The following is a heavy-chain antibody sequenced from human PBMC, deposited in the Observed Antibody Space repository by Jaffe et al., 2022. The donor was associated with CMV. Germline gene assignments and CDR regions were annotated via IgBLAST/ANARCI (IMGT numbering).Heavy chain of an antibody. CDR3: ARIRAALHRDYFDY. J-gene: IGHJ4*02. CDR1: GFSLSNARMG. D-gene: IGHD6-25*01. V-gene: IGHV2-26*01. Sequence: QVTLKESGPVLVKPTETLTLTCTVSGFSLSNARMGVSWIRQPPGKALEWLAHIFSNDEKSYSTSLKSRLTISKDTSKSQVVLTMTNMDPVDTATYYCARIRAALHRDYFDYWGQGTLVTVSS. CDR2: IFSNDEK.